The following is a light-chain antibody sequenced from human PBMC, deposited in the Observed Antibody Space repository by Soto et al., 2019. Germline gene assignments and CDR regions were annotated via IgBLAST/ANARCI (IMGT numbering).Light chain of an antibody. V-gene: IGLV2-11*01. CDR3: CSYTASDIWV. CDR1: NSDVGGYNF. Sequence: QSVLTQPRSVSGSPGQSVTISCTGTNSDVGGYNFVSWYQQLPGKAPKLMISAVSQRPSGVPDRFSGSKSGNTASLTISGLQAEDEADYFCCSYTASDIWVFGGGTKVTVL. J-gene: IGLJ3*02. CDR2: AVS.